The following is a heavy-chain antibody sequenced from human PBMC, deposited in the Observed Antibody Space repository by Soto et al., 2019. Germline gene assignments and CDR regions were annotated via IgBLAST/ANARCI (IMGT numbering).Heavy chain of an antibody. CDR2: IYYSGST. CDR1: GGSISSGGYY. Sequence: SETLSLTCTVSGGSISSGGYYWSWIRQHPGKGLEWIGYIYYSGSTYYNPSLKSRVTISVDTSKNQFSLKLSSVTAADTAVYYCARDSKDGYYYYYGMDVWGQGTTVTVYS. CDR3: ARDSKDGYYYYYGMDV. V-gene: IGHV4-31*02. J-gene: IGHJ6*02.